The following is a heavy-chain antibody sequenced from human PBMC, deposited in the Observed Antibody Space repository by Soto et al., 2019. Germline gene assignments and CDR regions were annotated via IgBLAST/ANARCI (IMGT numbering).Heavy chain of an antibody. CDR1: GFTFSSYA. J-gene: IGHJ4*02. V-gene: IGHV3-23*01. CDR2: ISGSGGST. Sequence: WGSVRLFCAASGFTFSSYAMSWVRQAPGKGLEWVSAISGSGGSTYYADSVKGRFTISRDNSKNTLYLQMNSLRSEDTAVYYCAKDLHSVGFFDYWGQGTLVTVSS. D-gene: IGHD2-21*01. CDR3: AKDLHSVGFFDY.